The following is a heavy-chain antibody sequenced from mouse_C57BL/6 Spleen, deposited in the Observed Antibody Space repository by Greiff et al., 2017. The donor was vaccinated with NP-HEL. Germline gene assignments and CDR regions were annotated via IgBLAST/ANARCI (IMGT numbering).Heavy chain of an antibody. CDR1: GYSITSGYY. J-gene: IGHJ3*01. CDR3: ARWGGTAY. V-gene: IGHV3-6*01. Sequence: VQLQQSGPGLVKPSQSLSLTCSVTGYSITSGYYWNWIRQFPGNKLEWMGYISYDGSNNYNPSLKNRISITRDTSKNQFFLKLNSVTTEDTATYYCARWGGTAYWGQGTLVTVSA. CDR2: ISYDGSN. D-gene: IGHD4-1*01.